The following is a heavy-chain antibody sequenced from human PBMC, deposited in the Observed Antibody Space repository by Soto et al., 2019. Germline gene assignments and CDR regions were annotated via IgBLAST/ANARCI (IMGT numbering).Heavy chain of an antibody. CDR2: INSDGSDT. D-gene: IGHD6-13*01. Sequence: GGSLRLSCAASGFTFSSYCMHWVRQAPGKGLVWVSHINSDGSDTKYADSVKGRFTISRDNAKNTLYLQMNSLRAEDTAVYYCARGSPIAASGTSVRWGQGILVTVSS. V-gene: IGHV3-74*03. CDR1: GFTFSSYC. CDR3: ARGSPIAASGTSVR. J-gene: IGHJ4*02.